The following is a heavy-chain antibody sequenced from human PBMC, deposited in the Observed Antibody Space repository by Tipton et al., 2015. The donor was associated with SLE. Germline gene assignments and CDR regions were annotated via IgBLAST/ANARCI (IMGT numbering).Heavy chain of an antibody. CDR1: GGSITSHY. Sequence: TLSLTCTVSGGSITSHYWSWIRQPPGRGLEWIGYIYYSGTTNYNPSLESRVTISVDTSRNLFSLNLSSVTAADTAVYYCARGKRHYDVLTGYYSKPHYFDFWGQGTVVAVSS. CDR3: ARGKRHYDVLTGYYSKPHYFDF. CDR2: IYYSGTT. J-gene: IGHJ4*02. D-gene: IGHD3-9*01. V-gene: IGHV4-59*11.